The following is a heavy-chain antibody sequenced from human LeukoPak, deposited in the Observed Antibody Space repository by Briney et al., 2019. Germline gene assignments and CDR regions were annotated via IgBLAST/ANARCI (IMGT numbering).Heavy chain of an antibody. V-gene: IGHV3-30*04. Sequence: GGSLRLSCAAAGFTFSSYAMHWVRQAPGKGLEWVAGISYDGSNKYYADSVKSRFTISRDNSKNTLYLQMNSLRAEDTAVYYCARDLPYYDFWSGYSLSNVFDYWGQGTLVTVSS. J-gene: IGHJ4*02. CDR1: GFTFSSYA. CDR3: ARDLPYYDFWSGYSLSNVFDY. CDR2: ISYDGSNK. D-gene: IGHD3-3*01.